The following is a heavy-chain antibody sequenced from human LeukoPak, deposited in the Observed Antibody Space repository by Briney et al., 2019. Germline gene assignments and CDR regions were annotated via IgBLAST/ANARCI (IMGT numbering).Heavy chain of an antibody. CDR3: ARGDFWSGYYKAIDAFDI. J-gene: IGHJ3*02. CDR2: IYYSGST. CDR1: GGSISSYY. D-gene: IGHD3-3*01. Sequence: ASETLSLTCTVSGGSISSYYWSWIRQPPGKGLEWIGYIYYSGSTNYTPSLKSRVTISVDTSKNQFSLKLSSVTAADTAVYYCARGDFWSGYYKAIDAFDIWGQGTMVTVS. V-gene: IGHV4-59*01.